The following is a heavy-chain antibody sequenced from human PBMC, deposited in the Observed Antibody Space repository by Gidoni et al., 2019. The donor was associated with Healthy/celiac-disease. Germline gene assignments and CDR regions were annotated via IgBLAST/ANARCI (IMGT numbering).Heavy chain of an antibody. CDR3: AKGGRPYYYGMYV. V-gene: IGHV3-9*01. J-gene: IGHJ6*02. CDR1: GFTFDDYV. Sequence: EVQLVESGGGLVQPGRSLRLSCAATGFTFDDYVMHWVRQAPGKGLEWVSGISWNSGSIGYADSVKGRFTISRDNAKNSLYLQMNSLRAEDTALYYCAKGGRPYYYGMYVWGQGTTVTVSS. D-gene: IGHD3-16*01. CDR2: ISWNSGSI.